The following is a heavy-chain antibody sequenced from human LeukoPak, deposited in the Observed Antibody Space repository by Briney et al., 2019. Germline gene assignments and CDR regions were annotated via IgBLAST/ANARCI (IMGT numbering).Heavy chain of an antibody. V-gene: IGHV3-53*01. D-gene: IGHD3-10*01. CDR3: ARGHYGSGIHRGAFDT. J-gene: IGHJ3*02. Sequence: GPSLTLSCASSEFTISSNYIRLTRQATRNEMEKVTLLYSGANTYYPDPLKGRFTHSKNKSKNTVYLQMSSLRAEDTAVYYCARGHYGSGIHRGAFDTWGQGAIVTVSS. CDR1: EFTISSNY. CDR2: LYSGANT.